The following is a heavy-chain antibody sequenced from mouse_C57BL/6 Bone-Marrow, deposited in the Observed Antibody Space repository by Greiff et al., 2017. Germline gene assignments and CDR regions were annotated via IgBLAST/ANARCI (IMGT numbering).Heavy chain of an antibody. J-gene: IGHJ4*01. D-gene: IGHD1-1*01. CDR2: ISDGGSCT. Sequence: EVKLMESGGGLVKPGGSLKLSCAASGFTFSSYAMSWVRQTPEKRLEWVATISDGGSCTYYPDTVKGRCTISRDNAKNNLYLQMSQLKSEDTAMYDRARGKSTEVGGQGTSGTVSS. CDR1: GFTFSSYA. CDR3: ARGKSTEV. V-gene: IGHV5-4*03.